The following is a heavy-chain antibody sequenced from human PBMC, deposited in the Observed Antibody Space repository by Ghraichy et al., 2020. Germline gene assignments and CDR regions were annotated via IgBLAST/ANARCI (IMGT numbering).Heavy chain of an antibody. CDR3: AKGCSSWYREFDY. V-gene: IGHV3-23*01. D-gene: IGHD6-13*01. CDR1: GFTFSSYA. J-gene: IGHJ4*02. CDR2: ISGSGGST. Sequence: GESLNISCAASGFTFSSYAMSWVRQAPGKGLEWVSAISGSGGSTYYADSVKGRFTISRDNSKNTLYLQMNSLRAEDTAVYYCAKGCSSWYREFDYWGQGTLVTVSS.